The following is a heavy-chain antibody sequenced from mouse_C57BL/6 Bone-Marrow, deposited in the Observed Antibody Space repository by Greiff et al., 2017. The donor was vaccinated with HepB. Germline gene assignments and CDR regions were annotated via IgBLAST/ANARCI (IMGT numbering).Heavy chain of an antibody. CDR2: IYPREGST. Sequence: VQLQQSDAELVKPGASVKISCKVSGYTFTDHTIHWMKQRPEQGLEWIGYIYPREGSTKYNEKFKGKATLTADKSSSTAYMQLNSLTSEDSAVYFCARSPPRGTVVAYYAMDDWGQGTSVTVSS. J-gene: IGHJ4*01. CDR3: ARSPPRGTVVAYYAMDD. V-gene: IGHV1-78*01. D-gene: IGHD1-1*01. CDR1: GYTFTDHT.